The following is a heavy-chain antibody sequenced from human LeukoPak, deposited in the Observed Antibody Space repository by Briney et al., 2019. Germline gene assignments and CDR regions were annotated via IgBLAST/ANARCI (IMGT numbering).Heavy chain of an antibody. Sequence: PSETLSLTCAVYGGSFSGYYWSWIRQPPGKGLEWIGEINHNGSTNYNPSLKSRVTISVDTSKNQFSLKLSSVTAADTAVYYCARGEDFWSGYGYYYGMDVWGQGTTVTVSS. V-gene: IGHV4-34*01. J-gene: IGHJ6*02. CDR3: ARGEDFWSGYGYYYGMDV. CDR1: GGSFSGYY. D-gene: IGHD3-3*01. CDR2: INHNGST.